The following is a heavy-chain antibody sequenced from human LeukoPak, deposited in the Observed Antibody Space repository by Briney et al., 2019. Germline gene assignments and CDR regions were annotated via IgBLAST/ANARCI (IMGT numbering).Heavy chain of an antibody. CDR3: ARQLSTITIFDY. J-gene: IGHJ4*02. V-gene: IGHV3-30-3*01. CDR2: ISYDGSNK. D-gene: IGHD3-3*01. CDR1: GFTFSSYA. Sequence: GGSLRLSCAASGFTFSSYAMHWVRQAPGKGLEWVAVISYDGSNKYYADSAKGRFTISRDNSKNTLYLQMNSLRAEDTAVYYCARQLSTITIFDYWGQGTLVTVSS.